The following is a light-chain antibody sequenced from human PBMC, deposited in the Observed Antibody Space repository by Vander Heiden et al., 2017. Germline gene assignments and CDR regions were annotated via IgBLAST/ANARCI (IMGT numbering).Light chain of an antibody. CDR2: YGS. J-gene: IGKJ5*01. Sequence: AIQLTQSPSSLSASVEDRVTITCRASQGISSALTGDQQKQGKATKLRIEYGSSLESGVTYRFTGSGSGADFTRTLRRLKPEDWSTDYCHKLFGQGTRLEIK. V-gene: IGKV1-13*02. CDR1: QGISSA. CDR3: HKL.